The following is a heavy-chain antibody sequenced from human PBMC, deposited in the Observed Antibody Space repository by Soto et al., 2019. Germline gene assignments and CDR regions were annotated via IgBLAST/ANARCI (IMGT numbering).Heavy chain of an antibody. CDR2: ISAYNGNT. CDR3: ARDTIISKNYCYGMDV. V-gene: IGHV1-18*01. CDR1: GYTFTSYA. D-gene: IGHD3-10*01. Sequence: GASVKVSWKASGYTFTSYAMHGVRQAPGQRLEWMGWISAYNGNTNYAQKRQGRVTVTTDTSTSTAYMELRSLRSADTAVYYCARDTIISKNYCYGMDVWGQGTTVTVSS. J-gene: IGHJ6*02.